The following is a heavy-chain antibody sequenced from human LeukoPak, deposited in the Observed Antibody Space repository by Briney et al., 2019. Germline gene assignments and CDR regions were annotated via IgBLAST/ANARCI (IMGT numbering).Heavy chain of an antibody. J-gene: IGHJ4*02. V-gene: IGHV3-53*01. CDR2: IYSGGTI. Sequence: GGSLRLSCAASGFTVSSNYMSWVRQAPGKGLEWVSVIYSGGTIYYADSVKGRFTISRDNSKNTLYLQMDSLRAEDTAVYYCARKGTNWEGSFDYWGQGTLVTVSS. D-gene: IGHD1-1*01. CDR3: ARKGTNWEGSFDY. CDR1: GFTVSSNY.